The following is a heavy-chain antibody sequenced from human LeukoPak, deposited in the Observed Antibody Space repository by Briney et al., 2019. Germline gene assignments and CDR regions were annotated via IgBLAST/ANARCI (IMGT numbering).Heavy chain of an antibody. CDR2: INPNSGGT. J-gene: IGHJ6*04. Sequence: SCXXSGYTFTGYYMHWVRQAPGQGLEWMGWINPNSGGTNYAQKFQGWVTMTRDTSISTAYMELSRLRSDDTAVYYCARGASGSFLFDVWGKGTTVTVSS. D-gene: IGHD3-10*01. CDR3: ARGASGSFLFDV. CDR1: GYTFTGYY. V-gene: IGHV1-2*04.